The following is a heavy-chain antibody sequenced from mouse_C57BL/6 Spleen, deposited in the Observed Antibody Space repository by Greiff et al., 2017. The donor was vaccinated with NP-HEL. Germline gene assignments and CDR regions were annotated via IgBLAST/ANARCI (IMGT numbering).Heavy chain of an antibody. V-gene: IGHV1-61*01. CDR2: IYPSDGET. J-gene: IGHJ2*01. CDR3: GRRDD. Sequence: QVQLQQPGAELVRPGSSVKLSCKASGYTFTSYWMDWVKQRPGQGLEWIGNIYPSDGETNYNQKFKDKATLTVDKSSSTAYMQLSSLTSEDSAVYYCGRRDDWGKGTTLTVSS. CDR1: GYTFTSYW.